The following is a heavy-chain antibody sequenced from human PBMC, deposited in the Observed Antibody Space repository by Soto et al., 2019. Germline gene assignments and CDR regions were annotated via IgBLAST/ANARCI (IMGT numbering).Heavy chain of an antibody. D-gene: IGHD3-3*01. Sequence: QGQLVQSGAEVKKPGASVKVSCKASGYTFTRYGISWVRQAPGQGLEWMGWISAYNGNTNYAQKLQGRVTMTTDTSTSTAYMELRSLRSDDTAVYYCARVGLSIFGVVNGYFDYWGQRTLVTVSS. V-gene: IGHV1-18*01. J-gene: IGHJ4*02. CDR1: GYTFTRYG. CDR3: ARVGLSIFGVVNGYFDY. CDR2: ISAYNGNT.